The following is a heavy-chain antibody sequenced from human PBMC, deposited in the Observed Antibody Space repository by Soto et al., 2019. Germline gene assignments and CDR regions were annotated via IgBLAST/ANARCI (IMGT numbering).Heavy chain of an antibody. CDR1: GFTFSNAW. D-gene: IGHD4-17*01. CDR3: ARDDYGDPENGMDV. J-gene: IGHJ6*02. CDR2: ISSSSSTI. Sequence: GGSLRLSCAASGFTFSNAWMSWVRQAPGKGLEWVSYISSSSSTIYYADSVKGRFTISRDNAKNSLYLQMNSLRDEDTAVYYCARDDYGDPENGMDVWGQGTTVTVSS. V-gene: IGHV3-48*02.